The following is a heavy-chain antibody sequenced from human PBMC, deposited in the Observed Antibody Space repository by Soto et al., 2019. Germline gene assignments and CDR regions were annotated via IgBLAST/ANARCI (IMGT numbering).Heavy chain of an antibody. D-gene: IGHD6-19*01. CDR2: ISAYNGNT. J-gene: IGHJ6*03. CDR1: GYSFTNYG. CDR3: ARDRGVAPPVAGNTHYYYYMDV. Sequence: QDQLVQSGVEVKKPGASVKVSCKASGYSFTNYGITWVRQAPGQGFEWMGWISAYNGNTNYAQKFQGRVTMTTDASTSTAYLELRSLKSDDTAVDYCARDRGVAPPVAGNTHYYYYMDVWGKGNTVTVSS. V-gene: IGHV1-18*01.